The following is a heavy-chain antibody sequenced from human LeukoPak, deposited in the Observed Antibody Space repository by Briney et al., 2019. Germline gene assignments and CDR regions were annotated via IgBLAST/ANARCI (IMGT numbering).Heavy chain of an antibody. V-gene: IGHV3-30-3*01. CDR3: ARDPGGSGYDYFDY. Sequence: PGGSLRLSCAASGFTFSSYAMHWVRQAPGKGLEWVAVISYDGSNKYYADSVKGRFTISRDNSKNTLYLQMNSLRAEDTAVYYCARDPGGSGYDYFDYWGQGTLVTVSS. J-gene: IGHJ4*02. CDR1: GFTFSSYA. CDR2: ISYDGSNK. D-gene: IGHD5-12*01.